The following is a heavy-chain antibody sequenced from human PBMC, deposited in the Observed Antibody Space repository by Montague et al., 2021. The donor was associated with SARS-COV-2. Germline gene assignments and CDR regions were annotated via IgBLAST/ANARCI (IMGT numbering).Heavy chain of an antibody. Sequence: SLRLSLSASGFTFSSYEMNWVRQAPGKGLEWVSYISSSGSTIYYADSVKGRFTISRDNAKNSLYLQMNSLRAEDTAVYYCASVYDFWSGYYDYWGQGTLVTVSS. J-gene: IGHJ4*02. CDR3: ASVYDFWSGYYDY. V-gene: IGHV3-48*03. D-gene: IGHD3-3*01. CDR2: ISSSGSTI. CDR1: GFTFSSYE.